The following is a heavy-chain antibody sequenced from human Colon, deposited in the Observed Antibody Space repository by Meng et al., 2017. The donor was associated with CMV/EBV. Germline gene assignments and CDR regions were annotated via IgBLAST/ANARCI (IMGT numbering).Heavy chain of an antibody. V-gene: IGHV1-46*01. CDR1: GYTFSNNY. D-gene: IGHD3-10*01. J-gene: IGHJ4*02. CDR2: INPSGGAT. Sequence: QVHLVQSGAEVKKPGASVKVSCTTSGYTFSNNYIHWVRQAPGQGLAWMGIINPSGGATNYAQEFQGRVTMTRDTSISTAYMELSSLRSEDTAVYYCAPSFGESPFDYWGQGTLVTVSS. CDR3: APSFGESPFDY.